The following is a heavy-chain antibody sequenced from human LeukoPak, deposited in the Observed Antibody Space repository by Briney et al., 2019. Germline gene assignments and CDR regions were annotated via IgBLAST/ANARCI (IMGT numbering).Heavy chain of an antibody. CDR1: GFTFSSYA. V-gene: IGHV3-23*01. D-gene: IGHD3-22*01. Sequence: GGSLRLSCAASGFTFSSYAMNWVRQAPGKGLEWVSGMSSGGGYTYYADSVKGRFTISRDNSQNTLYLQMNSLRVEDTAVYYCAKVRGYYDSSGYYGVGYFDYWGQGTLVTVSS. CDR3: AKVRGYYDSSGYYGVGYFDY. CDR2: MSSGGGYT. J-gene: IGHJ4*02.